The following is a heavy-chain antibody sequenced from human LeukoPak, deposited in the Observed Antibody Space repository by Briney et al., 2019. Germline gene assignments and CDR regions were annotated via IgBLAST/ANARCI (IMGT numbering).Heavy chain of an antibody. Sequence: SETLSLTCTVSGGSLSSYYWSWIRQPPGKGLEWIGYIYYSRSTNYNPSLRSRVTISVDTSKNQFSLKLSSVTAADTAVYYCARVKWLPAQTYYFYYTDVWGKGTTVTVSS. CDR2: IYYSRST. CDR3: ARVKWLPAQTYYFYYTDV. J-gene: IGHJ6*03. CDR1: GGSLSSYY. D-gene: IGHD6-19*01. V-gene: IGHV4-59*01.